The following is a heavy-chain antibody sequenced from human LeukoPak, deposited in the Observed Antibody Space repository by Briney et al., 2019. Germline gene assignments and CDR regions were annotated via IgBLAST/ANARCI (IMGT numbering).Heavy chain of an antibody. CDR2: ISSSGSTM. Sequence: GESLRLSCAASGFTFSSYEMNWIRQPPGKGLAWISYISSSGSTMYYADSVKGRFTISRDNAKLSLYLQMNSLRAEDTSVYYCARPSSTLVRGELVYFFDYWGQGTLVTVSS. CDR1: GFTFSSYE. D-gene: IGHD3-10*01. J-gene: IGHJ4*02. V-gene: IGHV3-48*03. CDR3: ARPSSTLVRGELVYFFDY.